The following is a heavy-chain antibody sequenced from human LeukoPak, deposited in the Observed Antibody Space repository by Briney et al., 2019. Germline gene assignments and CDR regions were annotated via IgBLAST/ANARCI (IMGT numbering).Heavy chain of an antibody. J-gene: IGHJ3*01. V-gene: IGHV4-59*08. CDR2: IYYSGST. D-gene: IGHD5-12*01. CDR3: SRGRAAAFDV. CDR1: GGSISSYY. Sequence: PSETLSLTCTGSGGSISSYYWSWIRQPPGKGLEWIGCIYYSGSTNYNPSLKSRVTISVDTSKNQFSLKLSSVTAADTAVYYCSRGRAAAFDVWGQGTMVTVSS.